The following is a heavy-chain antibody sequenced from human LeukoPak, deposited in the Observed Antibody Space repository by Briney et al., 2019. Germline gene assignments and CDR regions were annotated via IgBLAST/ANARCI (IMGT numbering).Heavy chain of an antibody. J-gene: IGHJ4*02. CDR3: AKASAVVAATYYFDY. D-gene: IGHD2-15*01. CDR2: TSGSGGST. V-gene: IGHV3-23*01. Sequence: GGSLRLSCAASGFTFSSYAMSWVRQAPGKGLEWVSATSGSGGSTYYADSVKGRFTISRDNSKNTLYLQMNSLRAEDTAVYYCAKASAVVAATYYFDYWGQGTLVTVSS. CDR1: GFTFSSYA.